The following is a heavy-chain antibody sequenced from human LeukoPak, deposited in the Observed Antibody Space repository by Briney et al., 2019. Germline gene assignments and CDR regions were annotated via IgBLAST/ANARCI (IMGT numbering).Heavy chain of an antibody. Sequence: ASVKLSCKASGYTFTSYDISWVRQAPGQGPKWMGWINTYNGNTNYPQKLQGRVTMTTDTSTSTAYMELRNLRSDDTAVYYCAREQKSIGSYFNYWGQGTLVTVSS. D-gene: IGHD1-26*01. CDR3: AREQKSIGSYFNY. CDR2: INTYNGNT. V-gene: IGHV1-18*01. CDR1: GYTFTSYD. J-gene: IGHJ4*02.